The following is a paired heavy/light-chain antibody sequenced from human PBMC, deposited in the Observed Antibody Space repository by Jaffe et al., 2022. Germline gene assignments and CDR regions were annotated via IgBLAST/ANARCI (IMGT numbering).Heavy chain of an antibody. CDR1: GGSISSYY. CDR2: IYYSGST. V-gene: IGHV4-59*13. Sequence: QVQLQESGPGLVKPSETLSLTCAVSGGSISSYYWTWIRQPPGKGLEWIGYIYYSGSTNHNPSLKSRVTMSVDTSKNQFSLKLSSVTAADTAVYYCARDRSYCSGGSCYFNNWFDSWGQGTLVTVSS. D-gene: IGHD2-15*01. J-gene: IGHJ5*01. CDR3: ARDRSYCSGGSCYFNNWFDS.
Light chain of an antibody. CDR1: QSVNSN. CDR2: GAS. V-gene: IGKV3-15*01. CDR3: QQYNSWPFT. J-gene: IGKJ4*01. Sequence: EIVMTQSPATLSVSPGERATLSCRASQSVNSNLAWYQQKPGQAPRLLISGASTRATGIPPWFSGSGSGTDFALTISSLQSEDFAVYYCQQYNSWPFTFGGGTKVEIK.